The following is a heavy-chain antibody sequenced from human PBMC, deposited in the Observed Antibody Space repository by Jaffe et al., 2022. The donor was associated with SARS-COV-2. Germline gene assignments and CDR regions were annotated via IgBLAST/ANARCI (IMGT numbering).Heavy chain of an antibody. Sequence: QVQLVQSGAEVKKPGASVKVSCKVSGYTLTELSMHWVRQAPGKGLEWMGGFDPEDGETIYAQKFQGRVTMTEDTSTDTAYMELSSLRSEDTAVYYCATSAQFWSGYSDRFDIWGQGTMVTVSS. D-gene: IGHD3-3*01. CDR1: GYTLTELS. CDR3: ATSAQFWSGYSDRFDI. CDR2: FDPEDGET. V-gene: IGHV1-24*01. J-gene: IGHJ3*02.